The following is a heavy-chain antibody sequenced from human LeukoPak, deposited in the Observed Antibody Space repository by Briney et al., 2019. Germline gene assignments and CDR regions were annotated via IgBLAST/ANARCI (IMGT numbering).Heavy chain of an antibody. Sequence: SGPTLVKPSETLSLTCTVSGGSISSYYWSWIRQPPGKGLEWIGSIYYSGSTYYNPSLKSRVTISVDTSKNQFSLKLSSVTAADTAVYYCARHGLMRTVPLDYWGQGTLVTVSS. CDR2: IYYSGST. CDR3: ARHGLMRTVPLDY. CDR1: GGSISSYY. V-gene: IGHV4-59*05. J-gene: IGHJ4*02. D-gene: IGHD4-17*01.